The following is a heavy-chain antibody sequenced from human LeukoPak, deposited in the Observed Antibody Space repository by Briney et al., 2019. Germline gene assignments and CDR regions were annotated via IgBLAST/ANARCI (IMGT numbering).Heavy chain of an antibody. J-gene: IGHJ4*02. CDR3: ARVATTTNPPQRPFDY. Sequence: SETLSLTCAVSGYSISSGYCWGWIRQPPGKGLEGTGSIYHSGSTYYNPSLKSRVTISVDTSKNQFSLKLSSVTAADTALYYCARVATTTNPPQRPFDYWGQGTLVTVSS. CDR1: GYSISSGYC. V-gene: IGHV4-38-2*01. CDR2: IYHSGST. D-gene: IGHD5-12*01.